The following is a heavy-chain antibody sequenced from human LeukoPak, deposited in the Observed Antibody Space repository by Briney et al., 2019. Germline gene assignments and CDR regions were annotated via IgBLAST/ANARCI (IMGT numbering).Heavy chain of an antibody. CDR2: IYYSGST. V-gene: IGHV4-59*01. D-gene: IGHD6-13*01. J-gene: IGHJ4*02. CDR1: GGSISSYY. Sequence: SETLSLTCTVSGGSISSYYWSWIRQPPGKGLDCIGYIYYSGSTNYNPSLKSRVTISVDTSKNQFSLKLSSVTAADTAVYYCARVAGYSSSWYPYYFDYWGQGTLVTVSS. CDR3: ARVAGYSSSWYPYYFDY.